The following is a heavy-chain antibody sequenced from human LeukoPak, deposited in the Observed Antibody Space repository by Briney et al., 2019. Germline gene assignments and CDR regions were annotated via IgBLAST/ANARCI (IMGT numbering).Heavy chain of an antibody. D-gene: IGHD2-21*02. Sequence: ASVKVSCKVSGYTLTELSMHWVRQAPGKGLEWMGGFDPEDGETIYAQKFQGRVTMTEDTSTDTAYMELSSLRSEDTAFYYCATPKAYCGGDCYRLDYWGQGTLVTVSS. V-gene: IGHV1-24*01. J-gene: IGHJ4*02. CDR3: ATPKAYCGGDCYRLDY. CDR2: FDPEDGET. CDR1: GYTLTELS.